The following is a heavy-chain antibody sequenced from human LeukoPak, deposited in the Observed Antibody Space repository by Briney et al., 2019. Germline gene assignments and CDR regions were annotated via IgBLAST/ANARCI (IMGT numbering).Heavy chain of an antibody. CDR3: AGDLRYYDSSGDDAFDI. J-gene: IGHJ3*02. D-gene: IGHD3-22*01. Sequence: GSLRLSCAASGFTFSSYAMHWVRQAPGKGLEWVAVISYDGSNKYYADSVKGRFTISRDNSKNTLYLQMNSLRAEDTAVYYCAGDLRYYDSSGDDAFDIWGQGTMVTVSS. CDR1: GFTFSSYA. CDR2: ISYDGSNK. V-gene: IGHV3-30-3*01.